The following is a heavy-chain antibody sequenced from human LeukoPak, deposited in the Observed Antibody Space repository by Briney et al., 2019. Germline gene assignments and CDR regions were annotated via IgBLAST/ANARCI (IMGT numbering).Heavy chain of an antibody. Sequence: SETLSLTCAVYSGSFSGYYWTWFRQPPGKGLEWIGEFNHNWGAKYNPSLKSRVTISVDTSNNHLSLSLNSVTTADTAVYYCAKPLYGYYDSSGLFDYWGQGTLVTVSS. D-gene: IGHD3-22*01. CDR1: SGSFSGYY. CDR2: FNHNWGA. J-gene: IGHJ4*02. V-gene: IGHV4-34*01. CDR3: AKPLYGYYDSSGLFDY.